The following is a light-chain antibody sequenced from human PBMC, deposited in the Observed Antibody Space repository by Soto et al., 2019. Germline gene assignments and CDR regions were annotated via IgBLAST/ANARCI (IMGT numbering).Light chain of an antibody. Sequence: DIQMTQSPSSLSASVGDRVTITCRANHSISSYLNWYQQKLGKAPILLIYAASRLQSGVPSRFSGSESGTDFTLTISSLQAEDFATYYCQQSYSAPFTFGQGTKLEIK. CDR2: AAS. CDR1: HSISSY. CDR3: QQSYSAPFT. V-gene: IGKV1-39*01. J-gene: IGKJ2*01.